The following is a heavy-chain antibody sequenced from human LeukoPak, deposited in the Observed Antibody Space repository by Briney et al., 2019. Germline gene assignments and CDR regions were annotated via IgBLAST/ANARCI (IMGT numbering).Heavy chain of an antibody. CDR2: IYGGGST. V-gene: IGHV3-53*01. D-gene: IGHD5-12*01. Sequence: PSETLSLTCTVSGGSISSNYVSWVRQAPGKGLEWVSVIYGGGSTYYADSVKGRFTISRDNAKNSLYLQMNSLRAEDTALYYCARSGGYSGYERLYYYYYMDVWGKGTTVTVSS. CDR1: GGSISSNY. J-gene: IGHJ6*03. CDR3: ARSGGYSGYERLYYYYYMDV.